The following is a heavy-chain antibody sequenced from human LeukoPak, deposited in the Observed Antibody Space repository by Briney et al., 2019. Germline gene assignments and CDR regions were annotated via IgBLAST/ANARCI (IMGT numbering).Heavy chain of an antibody. Sequence: GGSLRLSCAASGFTFRNKWMHWVRQALGKGPVWVSRINSDGSITNYADSVKGRFTLSRDNAKNTVYLQMNSLRAEDTAVYYCAKWDFGWGQGALVTVSS. CDR2: INSDGSIT. CDR3: AKWDFG. V-gene: IGHV3-74*01. J-gene: IGHJ4*02. D-gene: IGHD1-26*01. CDR1: GFTFRNKW.